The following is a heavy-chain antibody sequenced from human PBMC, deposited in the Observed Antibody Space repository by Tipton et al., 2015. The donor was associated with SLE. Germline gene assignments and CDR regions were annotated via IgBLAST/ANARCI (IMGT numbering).Heavy chain of an antibody. CDR1: GFYFNDYG. CDR3: AKDLFFDSSSPPGD. D-gene: IGHD3-22*01. J-gene: IGHJ4*02. V-gene: IGHV3-23*01. CDR2: VSASGDSK. Sequence: SLRLSCAASGFYFNDYGMSWVRQSPRKGLEWVAAVSASGDSKYYADSVKGRFTIFRDNSKKTLYLQMNSLRAEDTAVYYCAKDLFFDSSSPPGDWGQGTLVTVSS.